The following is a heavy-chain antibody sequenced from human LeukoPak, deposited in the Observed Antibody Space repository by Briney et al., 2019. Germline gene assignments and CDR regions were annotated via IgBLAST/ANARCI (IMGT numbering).Heavy chain of an antibody. CDR3: ARHAYSGSDYYDSSGYYDY. D-gene: IGHD3-22*01. J-gene: IGHJ4*02. CDR1: GGSISSGSYY. V-gene: IGHV4-61*02. CDR2: IYTSGT. Sequence: SETLSLTCTVSGGSISSGSYYWSWIRQPAGKGLEWIGRIYTSGTNYNPSLKSRVTLSVDTSKNQFSLKLSSVTAADTAVYYCARHAYSGSDYYDSSGYYDYWGQGTLVTVSS.